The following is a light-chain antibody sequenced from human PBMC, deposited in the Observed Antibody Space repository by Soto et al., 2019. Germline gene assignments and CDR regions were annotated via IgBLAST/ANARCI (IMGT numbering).Light chain of an antibody. CDR2: KAA. Sequence: DIQMTQSPSTLSASVGDRVTITCRASQSISSWLAWYQQKPGKAPKLLIYKAASSESGVPSRFSGSGSGTEFTLTISSLQTDDFATYYCQQYNTYSYTFGQGTKLEIK. V-gene: IGKV1-5*03. CDR3: QQYNTYSYT. J-gene: IGKJ2*01. CDR1: QSISSW.